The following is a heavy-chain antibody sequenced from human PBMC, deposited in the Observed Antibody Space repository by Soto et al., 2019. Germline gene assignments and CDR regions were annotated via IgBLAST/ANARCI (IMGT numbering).Heavy chain of an antibody. D-gene: IGHD2-15*01. Sequence: EVELLESGGGLVQPEGSLRLSCAASGFTFSTYAMGWVRQAPGKGLEWVSVVSSGGGTHDADSVKGRFTVSGDNSKNTLSLQVNSLRADDTAVFYCAKRRGAGGHFDYWGQGALVPVSS. CDR3: AKRRGAGGHFDY. CDR1: GFTFSTYA. CDR2: VSSGGGT. V-gene: IGHV3-23*01. J-gene: IGHJ4*02.